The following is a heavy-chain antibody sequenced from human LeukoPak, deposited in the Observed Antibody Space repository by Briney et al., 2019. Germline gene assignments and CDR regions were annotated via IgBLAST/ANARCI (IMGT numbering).Heavy chain of an antibody. Sequence: GGSLRLSCAASGFTFSPLGMNWVRQAPGRGLEWVSYISSGTSTTYYADSVRGRFTISRDNAKNSLYLQLNSLRDEDTAVYYCARGRGLTLSYHYFDYWGQGTLVAVSS. J-gene: IGHJ4*02. CDR3: ARGRGLTLSYHYFDY. CDR1: GFTFSPLG. CDR2: ISSGTSTT. V-gene: IGHV3-48*02. D-gene: IGHD3-10*01.